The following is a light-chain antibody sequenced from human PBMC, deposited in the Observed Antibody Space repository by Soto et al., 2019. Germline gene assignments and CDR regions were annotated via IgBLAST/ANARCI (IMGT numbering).Light chain of an antibody. CDR3: QKYNNAPQT. J-gene: IGKJ1*01. CDR2: AAS. V-gene: IGKV1-27*01. CDR1: QGISNY. Sequence: DIQMTQSPSSLSASVGDRVTITCRASQGISNYLAWYQQKPGKVPKLLIYAASTLHSGVQSRFSGSGSGTDFSLTISSLQPEDVATYYCQKYNNAPQTFGQGTKVEIK.